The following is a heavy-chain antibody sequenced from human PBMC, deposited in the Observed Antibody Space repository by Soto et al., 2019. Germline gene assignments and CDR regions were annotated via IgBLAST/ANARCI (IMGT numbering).Heavy chain of an antibody. CDR3: ARDGNRGYCSSTRCPYYMDV. V-gene: IGHV1-69*08. D-gene: IGHD2-2*01. CDR2: IIPITGIA. J-gene: IGHJ6*03. Sequence: QVQLVQSGAEVKKPGSSVKVSCKASGGTFSSYTISWVRQAPGQGLEWMGRIIPITGIANNAQQFQGRVSITADKSTRAAYLELSSLRSEDTAVYYCARDGNRGYCSSTRCPYYMDVWGKGTTVTVSS. CDR1: GGTFSSYT.